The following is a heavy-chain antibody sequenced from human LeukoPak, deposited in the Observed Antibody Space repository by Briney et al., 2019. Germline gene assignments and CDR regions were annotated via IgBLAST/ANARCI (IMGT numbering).Heavy chain of an antibody. CDR3: ARLGYCSSTSCDWFDP. CDR2: IYYSGST. J-gene: IGHJ5*02. V-gene: IGHV4-39*01. Sequence: PSETLSLTCTVSGGSISSSSYYWGWIRQPPGTGLEWIESIYYSGSTYYNPSLKSRVTISVDTSKNQFSLKLSSVTAADTAVYYCARLGYCSSTSCDWFDPWGQGTLVTVSS. D-gene: IGHD2-2*01. CDR1: GGSISSSSYY.